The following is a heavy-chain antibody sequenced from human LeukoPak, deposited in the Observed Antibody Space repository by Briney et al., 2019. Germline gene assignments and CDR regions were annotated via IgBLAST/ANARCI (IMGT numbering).Heavy chain of an antibody. D-gene: IGHD2-2*01. CDR1: GYTFPTSG. CDR2: ISIYNGNT. J-gene: IGHJ2*01. Sequence: GASVKVSCKTSGYTFPTSGISWVRQAPGQGLEWMGWISIYNGNTTYAQKFQGRVTMTSDTSTSTAYMELRSLRSDDTAVYYCARPSAPLVGPFDLWGRGTLVTVSS. CDR3: ARPSAPLVGPFDL. V-gene: IGHV1-18*01.